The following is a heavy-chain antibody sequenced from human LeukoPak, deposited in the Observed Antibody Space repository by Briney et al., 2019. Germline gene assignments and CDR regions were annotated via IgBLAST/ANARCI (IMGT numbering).Heavy chain of an antibody. V-gene: IGHV4-31*03. D-gene: IGHD6-13*01. CDR3: ARGAIAAAGHTDFDY. CDR2: IYYSGST. Sequence: SETLSLTCTVSGGSISSGGYYWSWIRQHPGKGLEWIGYIYYSGSTYYNPSLKSRVTISVDTSKNQFSLKLSSVTAADTAVYYCARGAIAAAGHTDFDYWGQGTLVTDSS. CDR1: GGSISSGGYY. J-gene: IGHJ4*02.